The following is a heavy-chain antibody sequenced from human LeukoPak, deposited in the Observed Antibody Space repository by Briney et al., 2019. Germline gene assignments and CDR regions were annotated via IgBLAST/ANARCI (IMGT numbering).Heavy chain of an antibody. CDR2: INRSGAT. Sequence: TASETLSLTCAVYGGSFTGYYWSWIRQSPGEGLEWIGEINRSGATNYNPSLKSRVTISVDTSKSQVSLRLRSVTAADTAVFYCARGRFGNPLQLEPRRPFDMWGQGTMVAISS. CDR1: GGSFTGYY. CDR3: ARGRFGNPLQLEPRRPFDM. V-gene: IGHV4-34*01. J-gene: IGHJ3*02. D-gene: IGHD1-1*01.